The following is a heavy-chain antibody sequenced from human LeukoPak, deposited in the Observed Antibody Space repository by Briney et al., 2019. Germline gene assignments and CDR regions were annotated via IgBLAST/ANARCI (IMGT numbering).Heavy chain of an antibody. CDR2: INPNSGDT. V-gene: IGHV1-2*02. Sequence: ASVKVSCKASGYTFTGDYMHWVRQAPGQGLEWMGWINPNSGDTNYAQKFQGRVTMTRDTSISTAYMELSRLRSDDTAVYYCAISKDYCDSSGYYSYPFDIWGQGTMVTVSS. D-gene: IGHD3-22*01. CDR1: GYTFTGDY. CDR3: AISKDYCDSSGYYSYPFDI. J-gene: IGHJ3*02.